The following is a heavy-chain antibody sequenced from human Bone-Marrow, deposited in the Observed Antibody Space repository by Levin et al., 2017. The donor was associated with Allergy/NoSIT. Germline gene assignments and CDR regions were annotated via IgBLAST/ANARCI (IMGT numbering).Heavy chain of an antibody. CDR3: ARESSGWLVYYFDY. CDR2: IKQDGSEK. D-gene: IGHD6-19*01. V-gene: IGHV3-7*03. J-gene: IGHJ4*02. Sequence: GGSLRLSCAASGFTFSSYWMSWVRQAPGKGLEWVANIKQDGSEKYYVDSVKGRFTISRDNAKNSLYLQMNSLRAEDTAVYYCARESSGWLVYYFDYWGQGTLVTVSS. CDR1: GFTFSSYW.